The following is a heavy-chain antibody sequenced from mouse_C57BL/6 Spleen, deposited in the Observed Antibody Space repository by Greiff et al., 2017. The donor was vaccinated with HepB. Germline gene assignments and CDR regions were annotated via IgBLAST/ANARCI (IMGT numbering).Heavy chain of an antibody. J-gene: IGHJ4*01. Sequence: VTLKESVAELVRPGASVKLSCTASGFNIKNTYMHWVKQRPEQGLEWIGRIDPANGNTKYAPKFQGKATITADTSSNTAYLQLSSLTSEDTAIYYCAYYYGPGAMDYWGQGTSVTVSS. V-gene: IGHV14-3*01. CDR3: AYYYGPGAMDY. CDR1: GFNIKNTY. CDR2: IDPANGNT. D-gene: IGHD1-1*01.